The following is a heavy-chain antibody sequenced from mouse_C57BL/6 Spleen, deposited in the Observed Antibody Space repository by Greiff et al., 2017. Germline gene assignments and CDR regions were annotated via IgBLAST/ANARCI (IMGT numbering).Heavy chain of an antibody. CDR2: IYPGSGST. CDR3: ARKGYYPYYFDY. D-gene: IGHD2-3*01. V-gene: IGHV1-55*01. CDR1: GYTFTSYW. J-gene: IGHJ2*01. Sequence: QVQLQQPGAELVKPGASVKMSCKASGYTFTSYWITWVKQRPGQGLEWIGDIYPGSGSTNYNEKFKSKATLTVDTSSSTAYMQLSSLTSEDSAVYYCARKGYYPYYFDYWGQGTTLTVSS.